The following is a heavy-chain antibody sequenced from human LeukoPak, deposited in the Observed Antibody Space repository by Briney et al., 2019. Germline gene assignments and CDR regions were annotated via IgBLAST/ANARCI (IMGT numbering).Heavy chain of an antibody. Sequence: SETLSLTCTVSGDSISGYYWSWMRQPPGKGLEWIGYIHYTGNTNYNPSLRGRVAMSVDTSENQFSLKLSSVTAADTAVYYCARLTGGTATTVDPWGQGTLVTVSS. CDR2: IHYTGNT. CDR1: GDSISGYY. J-gene: IGHJ5*02. D-gene: IGHD4-17*01. V-gene: IGHV4-59*08. CDR3: ARLTGGTATTVDP.